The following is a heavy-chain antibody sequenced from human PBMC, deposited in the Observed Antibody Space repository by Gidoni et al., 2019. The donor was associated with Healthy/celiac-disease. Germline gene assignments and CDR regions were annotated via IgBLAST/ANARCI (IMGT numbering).Heavy chain of an antibody. CDR1: GYTVTCYY. D-gene: IGHD3-22*01. J-gene: IGHJ4*02. CDR3: ATGGAIITPLWDY. Sequence: QVQLVQSGAEVQKPGAAVKVSCKASGYTVTCYYMHWVRQAPGQGLGWMGWINPNSGGTNYAQKFQGRVTMTRDTSISTAYMELSRLRSDDTAVYYCATGGAIITPLWDYWGQGTLVTVSS. CDR2: INPNSGGT. V-gene: IGHV1-2*02.